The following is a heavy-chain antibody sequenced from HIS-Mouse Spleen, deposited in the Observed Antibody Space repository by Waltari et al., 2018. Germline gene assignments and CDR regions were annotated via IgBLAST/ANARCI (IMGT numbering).Heavy chain of an antibody. J-gene: IGHJ2*01. CDR1: GGSISSSSYY. V-gene: IGHV4-39*07. CDR3: AREIPYSSSWYDWYFDL. Sequence: QLQLQESGPGLVKPSETLSPTCTVSGGSISSSSYYWGWIRQPPGKGLEWIGSIYYSGSTYFNPSLNSRVTISVDTSKNQFSLKLSSVTAADTAVYYCAREIPYSSSWYDWYFDLWGRGTLVTVSS. CDR2: IYYSGST. D-gene: IGHD6-13*01.